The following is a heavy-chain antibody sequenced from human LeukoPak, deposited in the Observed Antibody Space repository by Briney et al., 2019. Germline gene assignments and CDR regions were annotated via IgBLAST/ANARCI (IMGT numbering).Heavy chain of an antibody. Sequence: GASVKVSCKASGGTFSSYAIGWVRQAPGQGLEWMGGIIPIFGTANYAQKFQGRVTIAADKSTSTAYMELSSLRSEDTAVYYCASYYGDYPSYYYGMDVWGKGTTVTVSS. CDR2: IIPIFGTA. J-gene: IGHJ6*04. CDR1: GGTFSSYA. CDR3: ASYYGDYPSYYYGMDV. V-gene: IGHV1-69*06. D-gene: IGHD4-17*01.